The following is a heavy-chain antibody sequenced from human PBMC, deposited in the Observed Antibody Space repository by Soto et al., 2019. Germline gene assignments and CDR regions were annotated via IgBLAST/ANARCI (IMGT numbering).Heavy chain of an antibody. V-gene: IGHV3-11*06. CDR2: ISPGSRYP. Sequence: GGSLRLSGAGSGFTFGDSYMSWIRQAPGKGLEWLSYISPGSRYPAYADSVKGRFTISRDNAKRSLYLQMMSLTAEDTATYYGVRGGVTWLFVPWGQGT. CDR1: GFTFGDSY. CDR3: VRGGVTWLFVP. D-gene: IGHD6-19*01. J-gene: IGHJ5*02.